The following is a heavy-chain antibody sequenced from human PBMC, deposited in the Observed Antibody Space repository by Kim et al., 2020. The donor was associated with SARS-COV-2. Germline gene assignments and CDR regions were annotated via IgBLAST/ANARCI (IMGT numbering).Heavy chain of an antibody. Sequence: GGSLRLSCAASGFTFSSYAMHWVRQAPGKGLEWVAVISYDGSNKYYADSVKGRFTISRDNSKNTLYLQMNSLRAEDTAVYYCARDQRAALLAAARLRHYMDVWGKGTTVTVSS. CDR3: ARDQRAALLAAARLRHYMDV. CDR1: GFTFSSYA. D-gene: IGHD6-13*01. CDR2: ISYDGSNK. V-gene: IGHV3-30-3*01. J-gene: IGHJ6*03.